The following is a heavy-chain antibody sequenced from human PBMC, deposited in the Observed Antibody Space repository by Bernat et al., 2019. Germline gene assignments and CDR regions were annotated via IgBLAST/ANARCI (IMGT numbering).Heavy chain of an antibody. Sequence: EVQLVESGGGLVQPGGSLRLSCAASGFTFSSYEMNWVHQAPGKGLEWVSYISSSGSTIYYADSVKGRFTISRDNAKNSLYLQMNSLRAEDTAVYYCARGGAAAGQTGDEYYWGQGTLVTVSS. V-gene: IGHV3-48*03. CDR1: GFTFSSYE. J-gene: IGHJ4*02. CDR3: ARGGAAAGQTGDEYY. D-gene: IGHD6-13*01. CDR2: ISSSGSTI.